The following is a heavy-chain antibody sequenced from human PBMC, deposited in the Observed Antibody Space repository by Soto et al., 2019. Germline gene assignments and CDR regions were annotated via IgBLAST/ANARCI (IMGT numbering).Heavy chain of an antibody. Sequence: EVQLLESGGGLVQPGGSLRLSCAASGFTFSSYAMSWVRQAPGKGLEWVSVSSGSGASTYYADSVMGRFTISRDNSKNTMYLPMYSVRAEDPAVYYCAKDRDGAAAGPTKFYGMDVWGQGTTVTGSS. CDR2: SSGSGAST. CDR1: GFTFSSYA. D-gene: IGHD6-13*01. CDR3: AKDRDGAAAGPTKFYGMDV. V-gene: IGHV3-23*01. J-gene: IGHJ6*02.